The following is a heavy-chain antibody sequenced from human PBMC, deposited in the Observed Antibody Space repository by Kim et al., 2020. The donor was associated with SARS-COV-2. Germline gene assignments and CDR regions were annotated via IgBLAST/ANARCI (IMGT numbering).Heavy chain of an antibody. D-gene: IGHD6-6*01. CDR1: GYTLTELS. J-gene: IGHJ5*02. CDR3: ATAPALVRDGWFDP. V-gene: IGHV1-24*01. Sequence: ASVKVSCKVSGYTLTELSMHWVRQAPGKGLDWLGGFDPEDGEKTYARKFQGRVTMTEDTSTDTAYMELSSLRSEDTAVYYCATAPALVRDGWFDPWGQGTLVTVSS. CDR2: FDPEDGEK.